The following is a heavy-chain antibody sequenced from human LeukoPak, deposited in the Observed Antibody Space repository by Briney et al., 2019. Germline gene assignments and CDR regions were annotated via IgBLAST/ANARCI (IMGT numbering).Heavy chain of an antibody. D-gene: IGHD4-11*01. CDR1: GFTFSSYG. CDR3: AKDSGQQTTWYYGMDV. J-gene: IGHJ6*02. CDR2: ISYDGSNK. Sequence: GRSLRLSCAASGFTFSSYGMHWVRQAPGKGLEWVAVISYDGSNKYYADSVKGRFTISRDNSKSTLYLQMNSLRAGDTAVYYCAKDSGQQTTWYYGMDVWGQGTTVTVSS. V-gene: IGHV3-30*18.